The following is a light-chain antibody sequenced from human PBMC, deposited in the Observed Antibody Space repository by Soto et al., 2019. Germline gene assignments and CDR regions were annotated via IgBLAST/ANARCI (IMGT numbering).Light chain of an antibody. CDR3: CSYAGSYTLV. CDR2: DVS. CDR1: NSDVGGYNF. Sequence: QSVLTQPRSVSGSPGQSVTISCTGTNSDVGGYNFVSWYQHHPGKAPKLMIYDVSKRPSGVPDRFSGSKSGSTASLTISGLQAEDEADYYCCSYAGSYTLVFGGGTKLTVL. J-gene: IGLJ3*02. V-gene: IGLV2-11*01.